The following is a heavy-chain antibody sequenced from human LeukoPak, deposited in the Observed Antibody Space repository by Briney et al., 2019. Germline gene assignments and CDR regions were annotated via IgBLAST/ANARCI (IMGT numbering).Heavy chain of an antibody. V-gene: IGHV3-30*04. CDR3: ARPRSSGYYYMDY. J-gene: IGHJ4*02. Sequence: GGSLRLSCAASGFTFRSYAIHWVRQAPGKGLEWVAGISYDGSNKYFADSVKGRFTISRDNSKITLYLQMNSLRAEDTAVYYCARPRSSGYYYMDYWGQGTLVTVSS. D-gene: IGHD3-22*01. CDR2: ISYDGSNK. CDR1: GFTFRSYA.